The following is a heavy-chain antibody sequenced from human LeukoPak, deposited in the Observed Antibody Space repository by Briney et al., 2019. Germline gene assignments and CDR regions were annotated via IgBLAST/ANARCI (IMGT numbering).Heavy chain of an antibody. D-gene: IGHD4-17*01. J-gene: IGHJ4*02. Sequence: GGSLRLSCAASGFSVSSNYMNWVRQAPGKGLEWVSVTNSGGTTYYADSVKGRFTISRDNSKNTLYVQMDRLRAEDTAVYYCVLTTVTTSIEFWGQGTLVTVSS. CDR3: VLTTVTTSIEF. V-gene: IGHV3-66*01. CDR2: TNSGGTT. CDR1: GFSVSSNY.